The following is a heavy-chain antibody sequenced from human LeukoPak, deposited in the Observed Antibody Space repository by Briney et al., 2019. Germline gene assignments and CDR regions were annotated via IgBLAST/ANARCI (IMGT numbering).Heavy chain of an antibody. D-gene: IGHD2-15*01. CDR1: GGSISSYY. J-gene: IGHJ3*02. V-gene: IGHV4-59*12. CDR3: AREVLGAFDI. CDR2: IYYSGST. Sequence: SETLSLTCTVSGGSISSYYWSWIRQPPGKGLEWIGYIYYSGSTNYNPSLKSRVTISVDTSKNQFSLKLSSVTPADTAVYYCAREVLGAFDIWGQGTMVTVSS.